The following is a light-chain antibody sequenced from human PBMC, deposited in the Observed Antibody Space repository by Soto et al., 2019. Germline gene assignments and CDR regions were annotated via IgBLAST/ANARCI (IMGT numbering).Light chain of an antibody. J-gene: IGKJ4*01. CDR3: QQYDDWPLT. CDR1: QSVSSN. Sequence: EVVMTQSPAALSVSRGERATLSCRASQSVSSNLAWYQQKPGQAPKLLMYNPSTRATGIPARFSASGSGTEFTLTISSLQSEDFAIYYCQQYDDWPLTFGGGTKVDI. V-gene: IGKV3-15*01. CDR2: NPS.